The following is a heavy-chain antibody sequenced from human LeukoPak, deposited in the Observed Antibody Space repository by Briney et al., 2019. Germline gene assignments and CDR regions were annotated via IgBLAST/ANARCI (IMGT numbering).Heavy chain of an antibody. V-gene: IGHV1-2*02. CDR3: AREHSSSSGKVFDY. Sequence: ASVTVSCKPPGYTFPGYYMHWVRQAPGQGLEWMGWINPNSGATNYAQKFQGRVTMTRDTSINTAYMELTSLKSDDTAVYYCAREHSSSSGKVFDYWGQGTLVTVSS. CDR1: GYTFPGYY. J-gene: IGHJ4*02. D-gene: IGHD6-6*01. CDR2: INPNSGAT.